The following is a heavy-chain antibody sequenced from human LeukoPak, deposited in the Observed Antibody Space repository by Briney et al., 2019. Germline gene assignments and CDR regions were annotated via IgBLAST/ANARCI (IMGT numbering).Heavy chain of an antibody. V-gene: IGHV3-30*03. Sequence: GGSLRLSCAASGFTFSNYGMHWVRQAPGKGLEWVAVISYDGSHIYYADSVQGRFTISRDNSKNTLYLQMSSLRAHDTAVYYCVRDHVYCTGGSCYGDYWGQGALVTVSS. CDR1: GFTFSNYG. CDR2: ISYDGSHI. D-gene: IGHD2-15*01. J-gene: IGHJ4*02. CDR3: VRDHVYCTGGSCYGDY.